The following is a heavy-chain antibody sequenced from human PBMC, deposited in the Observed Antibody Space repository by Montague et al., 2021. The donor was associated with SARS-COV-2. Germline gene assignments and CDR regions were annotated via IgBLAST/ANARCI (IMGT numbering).Heavy chain of an antibody. CDR2: IYYSGST. V-gene: IGHV4-39*01. CDR1: GGSISSSSYF. J-gene: IGHJ4*02. CDR3: ARAFIAAAGTTSFDY. Sequence: SETLSLTCTVSGGSISSSSYFWGWIRQPPGKGLEWIGSIYYSGSTYYNPSLKSRVTISVDTSKNQFSLTLCSVTAADTAVYYCARAFIAAAGTTSFDYWGQGTLVTVSS. D-gene: IGHD6-13*01.